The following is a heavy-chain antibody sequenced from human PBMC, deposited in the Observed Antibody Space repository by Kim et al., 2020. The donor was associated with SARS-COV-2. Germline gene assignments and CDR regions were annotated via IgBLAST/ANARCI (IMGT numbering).Heavy chain of an antibody. Sequence: SETLSLTCTVSGGSISSSCYYWGWNRQPTGKGLEWIGNIYYGGRTYYYPSLKNGVTIPVDTSKNQSSLQLSDVTDADTAVYYCASRDSRQYNFDYRGQVT. CDR1: GGSISSSCYY. D-gene: IGHD4-4*01. V-gene: IGHV4-39*01. J-gene: IGHJ4*01. CDR3: ASRDSRQYNFDY. CDR2: IYYGGRT.